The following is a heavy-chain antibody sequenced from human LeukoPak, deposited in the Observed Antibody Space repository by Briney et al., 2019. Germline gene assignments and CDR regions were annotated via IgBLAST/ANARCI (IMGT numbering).Heavy chain of an antibody. J-gene: IGHJ4*02. Sequence: GGSLRLSCAASGFTFSSYAMHGVRQAPAKGREWVAVISYDGSNKYYANSVKGRFTISRDNSKNTLYLQMNSLRAEDTAVYYCARDSPYDSSGCDFDYWGQGTLVTVSS. CDR2: ISYDGSNK. CDR3: ARDSPYDSSGCDFDY. D-gene: IGHD3-22*01. CDR1: GFTFSSYA. V-gene: IGHV3-30-3*01.